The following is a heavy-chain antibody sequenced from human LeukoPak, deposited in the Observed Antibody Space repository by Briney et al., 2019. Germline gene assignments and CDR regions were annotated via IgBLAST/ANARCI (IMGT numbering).Heavy chain of an antibody. Sequence: GGSLRLSCAASGSSFSTYSMNWVRQAPGKGLEWVSSISSSSSYIYYADSVKGRFTISRDNAKNSLYLQMNSLRAEDTAVYYCARVGDYYGSGSYFGQDYYYYMDVWGKGTTVTISS. J-gene: IGHJ6*03. CDR3: ARVGDYYGSGSYFGQDYYYYMDV. CDR1: GSSFSTYS. D-gene: IGHD3-10*01. CDR2: ISSSSSYI. V-gene: IGHV3-21*01.